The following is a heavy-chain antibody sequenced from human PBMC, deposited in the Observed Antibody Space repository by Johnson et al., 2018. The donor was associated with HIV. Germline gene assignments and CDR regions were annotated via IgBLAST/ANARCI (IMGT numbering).Heavy chain of an antibody. CDR2: IRYDGSNK. D-gene: IGHD2-21*01. J-gene: IGHJ3*02. Sequence: QVQLVESGGGVVQPGGSLRLSCAASGFTFTSYGMHWVCQAPGKGLERVAFIRYDGSNKYYADSVKGRFTISRDNSKNTLYLQMNSLRTEDSGVYYCAKSYCPGCDGFDIWGQGTMVTVSS. CDR3: AKSYCPGCDGFDI. V-gene: IGHV3-30*02. CDR1: GFTFTSYG.